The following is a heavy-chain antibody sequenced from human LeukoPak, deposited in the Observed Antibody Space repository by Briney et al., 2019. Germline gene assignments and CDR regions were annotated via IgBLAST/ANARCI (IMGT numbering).Heavy chain of an antibody. CDR1: GYTFTSYY. D-gene: IGHD3-10*01. Sequence: GASVKVSCKASGYTFTSYYMHWVRQAPGQGLEWMGTINPSGGSTSYAQKFQGRVTMTTDISTSTAYMELRSLRSDDTAVYYCARVRFGAITMVRGVKENRVNWVDPWGQGTLVTVSS. V-gene: IGHV1-46*01. CDR3: ARVRFGAITMVRGVKENRVNWVDP. CDR2: INPSGGST. J-gene: IGHJ5*02.